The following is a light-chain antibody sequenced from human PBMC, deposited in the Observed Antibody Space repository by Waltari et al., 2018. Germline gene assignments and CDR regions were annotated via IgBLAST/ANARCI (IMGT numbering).Light chain of an antibody. CDR2: AAS. CDR3: QQTYSTPRT. CDR1: QSISNY. Sequence: DIQMTQSPSSLSASVGERVTITCRASQSISNYLNWYQQNPGEAPKLLIYAASSLQSGVPSRFSGSGSGTDFTLTISSLQPEDFATYYCQQTYSTPRTFGQGAKVDSK. V-gene: IGKV1-39*01. J-gene: IGKJ1*01.